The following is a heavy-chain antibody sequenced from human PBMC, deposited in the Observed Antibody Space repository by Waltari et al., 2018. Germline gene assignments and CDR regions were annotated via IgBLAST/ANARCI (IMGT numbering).Heavy chain of an antibody. CDR2: IYPGDSDA. CDR1: GYSFTSYW. J-gene: IGHJ6*03. D-gene: IGHD4-4*01. CDR3: ARRGYSNYSYYYMDV. Sequence: EVQLVQSGAEVKKPGESLKISCKGSGYSFTSYWIGWVRQMPGKGLEWMGIIYPGDSDARYSPSFQGQVTISADKSISTAYLQWSSLKASDTSMYYCARRGYSNYSYYYMDVWGKGTTVTVSS. V-gene: IGHV5-51*01.